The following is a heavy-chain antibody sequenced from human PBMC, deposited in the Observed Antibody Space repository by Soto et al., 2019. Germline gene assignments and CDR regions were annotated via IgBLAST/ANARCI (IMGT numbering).Heavy chain of an antibody. D-gene: IGHD6-19*01. V-gene: IGHV1-3*01. J-gene: IGHJ6*02. Sequence: ASVKVSCKASGYTFTSYAMHWVRQAPGQRLEWMGWINAGNGNTKYSQKFQGRVTITRDTSASTAYMELSSLRSEDTAVYYCARDLGSGWPDYGMDVWGQGTTVTVPS. CDR3: ARDLGSGWPDYGMDV. CDR2: INAGNGNT. CDR1: GYTFTSYA.